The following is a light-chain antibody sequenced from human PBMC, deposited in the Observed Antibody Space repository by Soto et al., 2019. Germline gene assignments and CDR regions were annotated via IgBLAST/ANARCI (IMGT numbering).Light chain of an antibody. CDR1: SHDIGGYKY. J-gene: IGLJ1*01. CDR2: EVS. CDR3: CAYTSTSALYV. V-gene: IGLV2-14*01. Sequence: QSALTQPASVSGSPEQSITISCTGTSHDIGGYKYVSWYQQHPGKAPKLMIYEVSNRPSGVSNRFSGSKSGNTASLTISGLQTEDEADYYCCAYTSTSALYVFGTGTKVTVL.